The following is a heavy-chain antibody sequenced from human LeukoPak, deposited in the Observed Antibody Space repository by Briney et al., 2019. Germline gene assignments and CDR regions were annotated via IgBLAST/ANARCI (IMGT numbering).Heavy chain of an antibody. CDR2: IYYSGSS. Sequence: SETLSLTGTVSGGSISSGNYWWSWIRQHPGKGLEWIGYIYYSGSSLYNPSLQSRASISVDTPKNQFSLRLNSVTAADTAVYYCAISGGYCSSTTCYNPFDYWGQGTLVTVSS. CDR1: GGSISSGNYW. J-gene: IGHJ4*02. CDR3: AISGGYCSSTTCYNPFDY. V-gene: IGHV4-31*03. D-gene: IGHD2-2*02.